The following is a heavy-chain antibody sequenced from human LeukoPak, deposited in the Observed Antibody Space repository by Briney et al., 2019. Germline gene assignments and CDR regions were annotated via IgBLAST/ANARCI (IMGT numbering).Heavy chain of an antibody. J-gene: IGHJ6*03. CDR2: INWNGGST. Sequence: RSGGSLRLSCAASGFTFDDYGMSWVRQAPGKGLEWVSGINWNGGSTGYADSVKGRFTISRDNAKNSLYLQMNSLRAEDTALYYCARVVAVAGLDYYYYMDVWGKGTTVTVSS. V-gene: IGHV3-20*04. D-gene: IGHD6-19*01. CDR1: GFTFDDYG. CDR3: ARVVAVAGLDYYYYMDV.